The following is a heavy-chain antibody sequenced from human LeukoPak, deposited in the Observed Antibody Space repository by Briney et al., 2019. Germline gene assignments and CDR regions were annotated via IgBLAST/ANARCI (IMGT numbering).Heavy chain of an antibody. D-gene: IGHD3-3*01. Sequence: SETLSLTCAVSGGSISSSSYYWGWIRQPPGKGLEWIGSIYYSGSTYYNPSLKSRVTISVDTSKNQFSLKLSSVTAADTAVYYCARGNYDFWSGYLPFDYWGQGTLVTVSS. V-gene: IGHV4-39*07. CDR1: GGSISSSSYY. J-gene: IGHJ4*02. CDR3: ARGNYDFWSGYLPFDY. CDR2: IYYSGST.